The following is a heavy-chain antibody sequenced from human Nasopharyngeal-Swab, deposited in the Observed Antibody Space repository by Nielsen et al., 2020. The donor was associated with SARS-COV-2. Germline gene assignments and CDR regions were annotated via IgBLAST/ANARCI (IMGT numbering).Heavy chain of an antibody. CDR1: GFTFSSYG. CDR3: AKDTPLVSSSWYVPAVVGYMDV. V-gene: IGHV3-30*18. CDR2: ISYDGSNK. J-gene: IGHJ6*03. D-gene: IGHD6-13*01. Sequence: GESLKISCAASGFTFSSYGMHWVRQAPGKGLEWVAVISYDGSNKYYADSVKGRFTISRDNSKNTLYLQMNSLRAEDTAVYYCAKDTPLVSSSWYVPAVVGYMDVWGKGTTVTVSS.